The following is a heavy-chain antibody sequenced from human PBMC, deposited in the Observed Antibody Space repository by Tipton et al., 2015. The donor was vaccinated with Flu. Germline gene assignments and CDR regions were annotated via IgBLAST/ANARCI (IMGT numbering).Heavy chain of an antibody. CDR2: IKQDGSEK. Sequence: LRLSCAISGFDLRANYVSWVRQAPGKGLEWVANIKQDGSEKYYVDSVKGRFTISRDNAKNSLYLQMNSLRVEDTAVYYCVRAIAAAGSRWGQGTLVTVSS. V-gene: IGHV3-7*01. CDR1: GFDLRANY. D-gene: IGHD6-13*01. J-gene: IGHJ4*02. CDR3: VRAIAAAGSR.